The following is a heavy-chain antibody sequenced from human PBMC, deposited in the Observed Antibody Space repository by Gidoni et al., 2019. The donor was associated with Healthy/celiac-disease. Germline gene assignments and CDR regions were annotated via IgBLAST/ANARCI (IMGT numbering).Heavy chain of an antibody. CDR3: AKVGGGDRPYYYYGMDV. Sequence: EVQLVESGGVVVQPGGSLRLSCAASGFTFDAYAMHLVRQAPGKGLEWVYLISGDGGSTYYADSVKGRFTISRDNSKNSLYLQMNSLRAEDTALYYCAKVGGGDRPYYYYGMDVWGQGTTVTVSS. J-gene: IGHJ6*02. CDR1: GFTFDAYA. CDR2: ISGDGGST. D-gene: IGHD2-21*02. V-gene: IGHV3-43D*04.